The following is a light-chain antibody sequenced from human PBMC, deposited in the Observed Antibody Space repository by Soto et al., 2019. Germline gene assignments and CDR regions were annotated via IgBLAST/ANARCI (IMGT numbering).Light chain of an antibody. CDR2: GVS. J-gene: IGKJ4*02. Sequence: EIVLAQSPGTLSLSPGERATLSCRASQSVSNTYLAWYQQKPGQAPRLLIYGVSSRATAIPDRFSGSGSGTDFTLTISRLEPEDFAVYYCQQYSSSPVTFGGGTKVEIK. CDR1: QSVSNTY. V-gene: IGKV3-20*01. CDR3: QQYSSSPVT.